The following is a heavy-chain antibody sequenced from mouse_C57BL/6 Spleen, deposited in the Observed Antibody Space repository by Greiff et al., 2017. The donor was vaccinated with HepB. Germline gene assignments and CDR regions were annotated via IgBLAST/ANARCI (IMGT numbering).Heavy chain of an antibody. CDR3: ASHDGYYFDD. J-gene: IGHJ2*01. Sequence: VQLQQSGPGLVKPSQSLSLTCSVTGYSITSGYYWNWIRQFPGNKLEWMGYISYDGSNNYNPSLKNRISITRDTSKNQFFLKLNSVTTEDTATYYCASHDGYYFDDWGQGTTLTVSS. CDR1: GYSITSGYY. D-gene: IGHD2-3*01. CDR2: ISYDGSN. V-gene: IGHV3-6*01.